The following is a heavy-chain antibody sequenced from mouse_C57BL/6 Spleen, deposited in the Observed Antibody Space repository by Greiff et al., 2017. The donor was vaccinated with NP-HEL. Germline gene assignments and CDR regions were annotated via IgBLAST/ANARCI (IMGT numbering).Heavy chain of an antibody. CDR3: AVLYGSSPY. CDR1: GYTFTSYW. V-gene: IGHV1-52*01. Sequence: VQLQESGAELVRPGSSVKLSCKASGYTFTSYWMHWVKQRPIQGLEWIGNIDPSDSETHYNQKFKDKATLTVDQSSSTAYMQLSSLTSEDSAVYYCAVLYGSSPYWGQGTLVTVSA. D-gene: IGHD1-1*01. J-gene: IGHJ3*01. CDR2: IDPSDSET.